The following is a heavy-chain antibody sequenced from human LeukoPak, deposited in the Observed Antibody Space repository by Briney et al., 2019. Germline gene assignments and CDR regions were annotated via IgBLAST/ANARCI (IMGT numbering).Heavy chain of an antibody. Sequence: ASGNLCCTSSGYAFTGNNMRRVRDGHGQGNGLKGGINPNSGGTNYEQKDPVRVPMTRATSISTAYMELSRLRSDDTAVYYCAGYGWSGFWEYACDMGGQGTRVTVSS. J-gene: IGHJ3*02. CDR2: INPNSGGT. CDR3: AGYGWSGFWEYACDM. CDR1: GYAFTGNN. D-gene: IGHD3-10*01. V-gene: IGHV1-2*02.